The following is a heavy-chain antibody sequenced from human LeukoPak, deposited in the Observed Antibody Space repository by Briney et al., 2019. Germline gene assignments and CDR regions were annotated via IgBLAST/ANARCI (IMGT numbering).Heavy chain of an antibody. CDR2: ISGLSTHI. D-gene: IGHD3-16*01. V-gene: IGHV3-21*01. CDR1: GFTFSDYD. J-gene: IGHJ4*02. Sequence: GGSLRLSCSASGFTFSDYDMNWVRQAPGKGLQWVSSISGLSTHIYYGDSVKGRFSISRDNAKNSVYLQMNSLGVEDTAIYYCGRAFPPLRTSSAGDLWGQGILVTVSS. CDR3: GRAFPPLRTSSAGDL.